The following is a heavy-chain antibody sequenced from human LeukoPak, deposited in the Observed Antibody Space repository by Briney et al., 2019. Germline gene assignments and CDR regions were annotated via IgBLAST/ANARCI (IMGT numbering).Heavy chain of an antibody. V-gene: IGHV1-18*01. CDR2: ISAYNGNT. D-gene: IGHD3-16*02. J-gene: IGHJ4*02. CDR1: GYTFTSYG. CDR3: ARGPVYDYVWGSYRYFDY. Sequence: ASVKVSCKASGYTFTSYGISWVRQAPGQGLEWMGWISAYNGNTNYAQKLQGRVTMTTDTSTSTAYMELRSLRSEDTAVHYCARGPVYDYVWGSYRYFDYWGQGTLVTVSS.